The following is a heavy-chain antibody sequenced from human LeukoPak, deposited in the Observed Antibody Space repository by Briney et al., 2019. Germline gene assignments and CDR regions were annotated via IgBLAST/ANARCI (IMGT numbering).Heavy chain of an antibody. V-gene: IGHV3-7*01. CDR2: IKQDGSEK. CDR1: GFTFSSYW. D-gene: IGHD4-17*01. Sequence: GGSLRLSCAASGFTFSSYWMSWVRQAPGKGLEWVANIKQDGSEKYYVDSVKGRFTISRDNAKNSLYLQMNSLRAEGTAVYYCARDWDYGDFGTNGYYFDYWGQGTLVTVSS. J-gene: IGHJ4*02. CDR3: ARDWDYGDFGTNGYYFDY.